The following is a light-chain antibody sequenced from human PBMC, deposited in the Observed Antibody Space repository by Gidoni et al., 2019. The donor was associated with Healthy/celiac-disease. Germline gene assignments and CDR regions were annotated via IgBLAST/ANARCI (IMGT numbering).Light chain of an antibody. V-gene: IGKV3-15*01. CDR1: QSVGSN. Sequence: ELVMTQSPATLSVSPGERPTLSCRASQSVGSNLAWYQQKPGQAPRLLIYGASTRATGIPARFSGSGSGTEFTLTISSLQSEDFAVYYCQQYNNWPPWTFGQGTKVEIK. J-gene: IGKJ1*01. CDR2: GAS. CDR3: QQYNNWPPWT.